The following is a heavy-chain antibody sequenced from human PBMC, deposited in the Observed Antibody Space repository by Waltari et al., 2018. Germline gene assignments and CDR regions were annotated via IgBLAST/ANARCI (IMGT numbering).Heavy chain of an antibody. CDR3: ARGKGGSGYSPNYDY. CDR1: GGSISSGSYY. V-gene: IGHV4-61*02. D-gene: IGHD3-22*01. CDR2: IYTSGST. J-gene: IGHJ4*02. Sequence: QVQLQESGPGLVKPSQTLSLTCTVSGGSISSGSYYWSWIRQPAGKGLEWIGRIYTSGSTNYNPSLKSRVTISVDTSKNQFSLKLSSVTAADTAVYYCARGKGGSGYSPNYDYWGQGTLVTVSS.